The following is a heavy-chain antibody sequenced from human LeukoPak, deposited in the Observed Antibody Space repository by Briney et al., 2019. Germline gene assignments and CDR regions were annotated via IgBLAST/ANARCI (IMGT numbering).Heavy chain of an antibody. CDR3: ARAGGWAREDYKADAFDI. V-gene: IGHV1-18*01. Sequence: GASVKVSCKASGYTFTNFGISWVRQAPGQGLEWMGWISAYNGNTNYAQKVKDRVTMTTDTSTSTAYMELRSLRSDDTAVYYCARAGGWAREDYKADAFDIWGQGTMVTVSS. J-gene: IGHJ3*02. D-gene: IGHD6-19*01. CDR1: GYTFTNFG. CDR2: ISAYNGNT.